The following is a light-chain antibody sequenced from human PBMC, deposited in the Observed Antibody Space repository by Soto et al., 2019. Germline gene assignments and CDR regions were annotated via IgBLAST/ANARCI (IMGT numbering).Light chain of an antibody. CDR1: QSVSSSY. CDR3: QQRNNWHPVT. CDR2: GAS. V-gene: IGKV3D-20*02. Sequence: EILLTQSPATLSLSPGERATLSCRASQSVSSSYLAWYQQKPGQATRLLIYGASTRANGIPARFSGSASGTDFTLTLSSLEPEDFALYYCQQRNNWHPVTFGGGTKVDIK. J-gene: IGKJ4*01.